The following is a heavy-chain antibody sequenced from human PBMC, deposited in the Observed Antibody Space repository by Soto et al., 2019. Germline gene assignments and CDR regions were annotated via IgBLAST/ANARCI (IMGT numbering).Heavy chain of an antibody. CDR1: GFTFSSYA. J-gene: IGHJ4*02. CDR2: ISGSGGST. Sequence: GGSLRLSCAASGFTFSSYAMSWVRQAPGKGLEWVSAISGSGGSTYYADSVKGRFTISRDNSKNTLYLQMNSLRAEDTAVYYCAKDRVWIQLWYYFDYWGQGTLVTVSS. CDR3: AKDRVWIQLWYYFDY. D-gene: IGHD5-18*01. V-gene: IGHV3-23*01.